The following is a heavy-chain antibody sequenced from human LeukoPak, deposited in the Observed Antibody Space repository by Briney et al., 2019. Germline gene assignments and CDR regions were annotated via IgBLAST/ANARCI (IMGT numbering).Heavy chain of an antibody. J-gene: IGHJ4*02. V-gene: IGHV3-15*01. Sequence: GGSLRLSCAASGFTFSKAGMDWVRQAPGGGLEGGGRIKSQTEGGTTDCAAPVQGRFTTTRDDSENIVYLQMMSLKTADTAVYYCTTDFSWFGEVSDNWGQGTLVTVSS. CDR1: GFTFSKAG. D-gene: IGHD3-10*01. CDR3: TTDFSWFGEVSDN. CDR2: IKSQTEGGTT.